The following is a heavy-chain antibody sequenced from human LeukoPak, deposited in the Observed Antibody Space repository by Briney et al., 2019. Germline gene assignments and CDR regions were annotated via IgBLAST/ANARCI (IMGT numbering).Heavy chain of an antibody. Sequence: GGSLRLSCAASGSYWMHWVRQAPGKGLVWVSHINSDGSWTSYADSVKGRFTISKDNAKNTVYLQMNNLRTEDTAVYYCVSFYETYWGRGTLVTVSS. CDR1: GSYW. D-gene: IGHD2/OR15-2a*01. CDR2: INSDGSWT. J-gene: IGHJ4*02. V-gene: IGHV3-74*01. CDR3: VSFYETY.